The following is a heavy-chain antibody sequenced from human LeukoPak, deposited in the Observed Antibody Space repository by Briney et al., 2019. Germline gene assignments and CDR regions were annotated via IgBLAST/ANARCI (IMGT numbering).Heavy chain of an antibody. CDR1: GFTFSSYA. Sequence: GGSLRLSCAASGFTFSSYAMSWVRQAPGKGLEWVSSISRSSSYIYYADSVKGRFTISRDNAKNSLYLQMNSLRAEDTAVYYCARISSGDAFDIWGQGTMVTVSS. V-gene: IGHV3-21*01. CDR2: ISRSSSYI. J-gene: IGHJ3*02. CDR3: ARISSGDAFDI. D-gene: IGHD3-22*01.